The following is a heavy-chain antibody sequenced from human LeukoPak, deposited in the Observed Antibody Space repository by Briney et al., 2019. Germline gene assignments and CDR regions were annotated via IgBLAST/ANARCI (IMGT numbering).Heavy chain of an antibody. V-gene: IGHV4-31*03. CDR2: IYYSGST. Sequence: SETLSLTCTVSGGSISSGGYYWSWIRQHPGKGLEWIGYIYYSGSTNYNPSLKSRVTISVDKSKNQFSLKLSSVTAADTAVYYCARDLFGSVGLWGRGTLVTVSS. CDR3: ARDLFGSVGL. J-gene: IGHJ2*01. D-gene: IGHD3-3*01. CDR1: GGSISSGGYY.